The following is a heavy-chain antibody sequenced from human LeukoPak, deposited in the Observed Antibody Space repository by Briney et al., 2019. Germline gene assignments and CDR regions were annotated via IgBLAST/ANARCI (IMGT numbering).Heavy chain of an antibody. CDR1: GFTFSSVG. CDR2: IQFDGSNS. D-gene: IGHD3-22*01. CDR3: AKGQGYYCDH. V-gene: IGHV3-30*02. J-gene: IGHJ4*02. Sequence: PGGSLRLSCAASGFTFSSVGMHWARQAPGKGLEWVAFIQFDGSNSYYADSVKGRFTLSRDNSKNTLYLQMDSLRAEDTAIYYCAKGQGYYCDHWGQGTLVTVSS.